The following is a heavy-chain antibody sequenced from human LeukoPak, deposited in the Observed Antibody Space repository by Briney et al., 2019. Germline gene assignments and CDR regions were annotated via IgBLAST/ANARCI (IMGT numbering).Heavy chain of an antibody. CDR1: GGSISSSSYY. D-gene: IGHD6-13*01. CDR3: AATTRTPGIAAAGY. CDR2: IYYSGST. Sequence: PSETLSLTCTVSGGSISSSSYYWGWIRQPPGKGLEWIGSIYYSGSTYYNPSLKSRVTISVDTSKNQFSLKLSSVTAADTAVYYCAATTRTPGIAAAGYWGQGTLVTVSS. V-gene: IGHV4-39*07. J-gene: IGHJ4*02.